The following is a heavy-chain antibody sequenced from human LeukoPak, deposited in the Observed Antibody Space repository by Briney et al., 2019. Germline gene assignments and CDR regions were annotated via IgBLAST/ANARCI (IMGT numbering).Heavy chain of an antibody. CDR2: IYHSGST. Sequence: PSETLSLTCAVSGGSISSGGYSWSWIRQPPGKGLEWIGYIYHSGSTYYNPSLKSRVTISADRSKDQFSLKLSSVTAADTAVYYCARGRTGDGADHFDYWGQGTLVTVSS. CDR3: ARGRTGDGADHFDY. J-gene: IGHJ4*02. V-gene: IGHV4-30-2*01. D-gene: IGHD7-27*01. CDR1: GGSISSGGYS.